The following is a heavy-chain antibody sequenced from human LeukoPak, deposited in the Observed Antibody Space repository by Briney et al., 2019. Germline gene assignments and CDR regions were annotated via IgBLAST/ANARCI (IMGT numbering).Heavy chain of an antibody. J-gene: IGHJ6*02. CDR3: ARDPLIAAALYYYYYYGMDV. D-gene: IGHD6-13*01. CDR2: ISSSSSYI. Sequence: GGSLRLSCAASGFTFSSYSMNWVRQAPGKGLEWVSSISSSSSYIYYADSVKGRFTISRDNAKNSLYLQMNSLRAEDTAVYYCARDPLIAAALYYYYYYGMDVWGQGTTVTVSS. CDR1: GFTFSSYS. V-gene: IGHV3-21*01.